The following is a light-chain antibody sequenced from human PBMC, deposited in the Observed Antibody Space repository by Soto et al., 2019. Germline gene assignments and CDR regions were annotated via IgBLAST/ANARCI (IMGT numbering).Light chain of an antibody. Sequence: QSALTQPASVSGSPGQSITISCTGTSSDVGGYNYVSWYQQHPGKAPKLMIYEVSNRPSGVSNRFSGSKSGNTASLTISGLQAEDEADYYCSSYTTSSTLFGGGPKLTDL. V-gene: IGLV2-14*01. CDR1: SSDVGGYNY. J-gene: IGLJ2*01. CDR3: SSYTTSSTL. CDR2: EVS.